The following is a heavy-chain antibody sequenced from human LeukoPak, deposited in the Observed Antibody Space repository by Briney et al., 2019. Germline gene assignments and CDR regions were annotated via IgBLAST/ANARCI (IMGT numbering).Heavy chain of an antibody. J-gene: IGHJ4*02. V-gene: IGHV5-51*01. CDR1: GYSFTSYW. D-gene: IGHD6-19*01. CDR2: IYPGDSDT. CDR3: ARLTGGYSSGWSGGEY. Sequence: GESLKISCKGSGYSFTSYWTGWVRQMPGKGLEWMGIIYPGDSDTRYSPSFQGQVTISADKSISTAYLQWSSLKASDTAMYYCARLTGGYSSGWSGGEYWGQGTLVTVSS.